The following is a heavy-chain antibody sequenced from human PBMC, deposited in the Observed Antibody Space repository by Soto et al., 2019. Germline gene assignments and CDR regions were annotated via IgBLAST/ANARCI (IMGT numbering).Heavy chain of an antibody. Sequence: QVQLVESGGGVVQPGRSLRLSCAASGFTFSSYGMHWVRQALGKGLEWVAVIWYDGSNKYYADSVKGRFTISRDNSKNTLYLQMNSLRAEDTAVYYCARGTVHFDYWGQGTLVTVSS. CDR2: IWYDGSNK. J-gene: IGHJ4*02. CDR1: GFTFSSYG. CDR3: ARGTVHFDY. D-gene: IGHD1-1*01. V-gene: IGHV3-33*01.